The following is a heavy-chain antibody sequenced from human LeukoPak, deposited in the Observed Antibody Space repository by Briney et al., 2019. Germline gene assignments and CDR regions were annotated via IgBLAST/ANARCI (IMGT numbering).Heavy chain of an antibody. CDR3: AREGIAAAGAFDY. CDR1: GFTFSSYA. D-gene: IGHD6-13*01. CDR2: IWYDGSNK. J-gene: IGHJ4*02. Sequence: GRSLRLSCAASGFTFSSYAMHWVRQAPGKGLEWVAVIWYDGSNKYYADSVKGQFTISRDNSKNTLYLQMNSLRAEDTAVYYCAREGIAAAGAFDYWGQGTLVTVSS. V-gene: IGHV3-33*08.